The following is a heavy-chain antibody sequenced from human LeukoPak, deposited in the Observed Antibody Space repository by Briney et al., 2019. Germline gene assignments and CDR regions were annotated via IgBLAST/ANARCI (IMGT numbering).Heavy chain of an antibody. Sequence: GGSLRLSCAASGFTFSSYWMHWVRQAPGKGLVWVSRINSDGSSTSYADSVKGRFTISRDNAKNTLYLQMNSLRAEDAAVYYCARDRGGYGELNWFDPWGQGTLVTVSS. V-gene: IGHV3-74*01. D-gene: IGHD4-17*01. CDR3: ARDRGGYGELNWFDP. CDR2: INSDGSST. CDR1: GFTFSSYW. J-gene: IGHJ5*02.